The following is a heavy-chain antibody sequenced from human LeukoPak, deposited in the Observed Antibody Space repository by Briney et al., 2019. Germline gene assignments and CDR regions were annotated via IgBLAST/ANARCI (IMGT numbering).Heavy chain of an antibody. V-gene: IGHV1-8*01. CDR3: ARTARYCSGGSCPEWYY. CDR2: MNPNNGNT. CDR1: GHTFTSYD. D-gene: IGHD2-15*01. J-gene: IGHJ4*02. Sequence: GASVRVSCKASGHTFTSYDINWVRQATGQGLEWMGWMNPNNGNTGYAQKFQGRVSMTRNTSITTAYMELSSLTSEDTAVYYCARTARYCSGGSCPEWYYWGQGTLVTVSS.